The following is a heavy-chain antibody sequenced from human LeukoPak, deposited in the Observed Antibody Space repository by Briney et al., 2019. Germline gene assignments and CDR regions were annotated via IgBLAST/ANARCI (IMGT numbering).Heavy chain of an antibody. D-gene: IGHD4-17*01. CDR1: GYTFTSYY. J-gene: IGHJ4*02. V-gene: IGHV1-46*01. Sequence: ASVEVSCKASGYTFTSYYMHWVRQAPGQGLEWMGIINPSGGSTSYAQKFQGRVTMTRDTSTSTVYMELSSLRSEDTAVYYCARDPAGVATVTNSDYWGQGTLVTVSS. CDR3: ARDPAGVATVTNSDY. CDR2: INPSGGST.